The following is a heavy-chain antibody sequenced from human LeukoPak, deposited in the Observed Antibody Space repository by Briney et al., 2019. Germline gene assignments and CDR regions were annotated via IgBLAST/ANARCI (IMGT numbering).Heavy chain of an antibody. J-gene: IGHJ4*02. CDR2: IYYSGST. D-gene: IGHD6-13*01. V-gene: IGHV4-39*07. Sequence: PSETLSLTCTVSGGSISSSSYYWGWIRQPPGKGLEWIGSIYYSGSTYHNPSLKSRVTISVDTSKNQFSLKLSSVTAADTAVYYCARDSRGIAATGGWGQGTLVTVSS. CDR1: GGSISSSSYY. CDR3: ARDSRGIAATGG.